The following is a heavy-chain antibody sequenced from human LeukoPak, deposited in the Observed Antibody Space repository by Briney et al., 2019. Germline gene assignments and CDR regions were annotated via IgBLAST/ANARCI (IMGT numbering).Heavy chain of an antibody. CDR3: ARVTALYYYMDV. CDR2: ISVHNGNT. Sequence: GASMKVSCKASGYSFTNYGITWVRQAPGQGLEWMGWISVHNGNTKYAQNLQGRVTVTTETSTSTVYMELRSLRSDDTAVYYCARVTALYYYMDVWGKGTTVTVSS. J-gene: IGHJ6*03. V-gene: IGHV1-18*01. CDR1: GYSFTNYG.